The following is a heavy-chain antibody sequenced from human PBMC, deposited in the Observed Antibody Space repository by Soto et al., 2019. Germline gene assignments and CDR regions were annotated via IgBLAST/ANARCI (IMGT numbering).Heavy chain of an antibody. CDR1: GFSLSTSGVG. Sequence: QITLKESGPTLVKPTQTLTLTCTFSGFSLSTSGVGVGWIRQPPGKALEWLALIYWDDEKRSSPSLKSRPTSTKHTSKTQSVLTMTDMDPADTATYDCAHILRGSYFDYWGQGTLVTVSS. CDR3: AHILRGSYFDY. D-gene: IGHD3-16*01. J-gene: IGHJ4*02. V-gene: IGHV2-5*02. CDR2: IYWDDEK.